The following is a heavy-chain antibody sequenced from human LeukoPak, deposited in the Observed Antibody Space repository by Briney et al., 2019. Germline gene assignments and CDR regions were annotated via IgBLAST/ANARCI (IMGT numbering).Heavy chain of an antibody. CDR2: IIPILGIA. D-gene: IGHD3-16*01. CDR1: GGTFSSYA. V-gene: IGHV1-69*04. CDR3: ARAGPAWGTYDAFDI. Sequence: SVKVSCKASGGTFSSYAISWVRQAPGQGLEWMGRIIPILGIANYAQKFQGRVTITADKSTSTAYMELSSLRSEDTAVYYCARAGPAWGTYDAFDIWGQGTMVTVSS. J-gene: IGHJ3*02.